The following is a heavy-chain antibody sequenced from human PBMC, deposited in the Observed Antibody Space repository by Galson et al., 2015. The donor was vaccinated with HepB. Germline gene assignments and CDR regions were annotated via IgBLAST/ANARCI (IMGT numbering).Heavy chain of an antibody. CDR3: ARVKSGGLYGY. D-gene: IGHD6-19*01. Sequence: SVKVSCKASGYTFTSYAMHGVRQAPGQRLEWMGWINAGTGNTKYSQKFQGRVTITRDTSASTADMELRSLRSEDTAVYYCARVKSGGLYGYWGQGTLVTVSS. V-gene: IGHV1-3*01. J-gene: IGHJ4*02. CDR2: INAGTGNT. CDR1: GYTFTSYA.